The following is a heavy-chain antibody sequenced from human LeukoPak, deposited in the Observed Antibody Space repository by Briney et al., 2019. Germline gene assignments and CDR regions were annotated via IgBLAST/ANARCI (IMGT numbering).Heavy chain of an antibody. D-gene: IGHD6-19*01. CDR1: GGSISSYY. CDR3: ARVNSSGWYDLYYFDY. V-gene: IGHV4-59*01. CDR2: IYYSGST. Sequence: SETLSLTCTVSGGSISSYYWSWIRQPPGKGLEWIGYIYYSGSTNYNPSLKSRVTISVDTSENQFSLKLSSVTAADTAVYYCARVNSSGWYDLYYFDYWGQGTLVTVSS. J-gene: IGHJ4*02.